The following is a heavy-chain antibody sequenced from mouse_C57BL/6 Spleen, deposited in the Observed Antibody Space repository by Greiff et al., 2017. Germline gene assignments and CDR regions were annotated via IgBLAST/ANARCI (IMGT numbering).Heavy chain of an antibody. D-gene: IGHD1-1*01. CDR3: ARIDDYYGSSYVPYFDY. V-gene: IGHV8-8*01. Sequence: QVTLKVSGPGILQPSQTLSLTCSFSGFSLSTFGMGVGWIRQPSGKGLEWLAHIWWDDDKYYNPALKSRLTISKDTSKNQVFLKIANVDTADTATYYCARIDDYYGSSYVPYFDYWGQGTTLTVSS. J-gene: IGHJ2*01. CDR1: GFSLSTFGMG. CDR2: IWWDDDK.